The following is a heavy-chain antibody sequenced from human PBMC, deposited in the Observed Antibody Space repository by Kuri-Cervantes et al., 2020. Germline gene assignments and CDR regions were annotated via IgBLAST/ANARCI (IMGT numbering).Heavy chain of an antibody. CDR1: GGSFSGYY. D-gene: IGHD3-16*01. CDR3: ARLWDY. V-gene: IGHV4-34*01. Sequence: TLSLTCAVYGGSFSGYYWSWIRQPPGKGLEWIGEINHSGSTNYNPSLKSRVTISVDTSKNQFSLKLSSVTAADTAVYYCARLWDYWGQGTLVTVSS. CDR2: INHSGST. J-gene: IGHJ4*02.